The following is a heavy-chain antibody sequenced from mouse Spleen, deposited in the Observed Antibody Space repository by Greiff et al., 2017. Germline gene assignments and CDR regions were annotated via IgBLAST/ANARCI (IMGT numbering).Heavy chain of an antibody. D-gene: IGHD4-1*01. CDR1: GYSITSGYY. V-gene: IGHV3-6*01. CDR3: ARDRAGNYFDY. J-gene: IGHJ2*01. Sequence: EVKLQESGPGLVKPSQSLSLTCSVTGYSITSGYYWNWIRQFPGNKLEWMGYISYDGSNNYNPSLKNRISITRDTSKNQFFLKLNSVTTEDTATYYCARDRAGNYFDYWGQGTTLTDSS. CDR2: ISYDGSN.